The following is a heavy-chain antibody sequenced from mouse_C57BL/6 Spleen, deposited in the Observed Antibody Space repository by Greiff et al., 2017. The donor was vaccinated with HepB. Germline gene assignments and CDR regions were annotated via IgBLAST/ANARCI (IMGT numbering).Heavy chain of an antibody. CDR3: TDDYDGGFAY. CDR1: GFNIKDDY. V-gene: IGHV14-4*01. CDR2: IDPENGDT. Sequence: EVHLVESGAELVRPGASVKLSCTASGFNIKDDYMHWVKQRPEQGLEWIGWIDPENGDTEYASKFQGKATITADTSSNTAYLQLSSLTSEDTAVYYCTDDYDGGFAYWGQGTLVTVSA. D-gene: IGHD2-4*01. J-gene: IGHJ3*01.